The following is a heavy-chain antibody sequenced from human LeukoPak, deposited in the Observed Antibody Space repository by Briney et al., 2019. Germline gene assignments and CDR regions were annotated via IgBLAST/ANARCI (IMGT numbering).Heavy chain of an antibody. V-gene: IGHV3-7*03. CDR2: IKTDGSDK. CDR3: ARDSLIQYGSGSYWGFDY. D-gene: IGHD3-10*01. Sequence: GGSLRLSCAASGFTFSNYWMSWVRQAPGKGPEWVGDIKTDGSDKYYVGSVKGRFTISRDNAKNSLYLQMNSLRAEDTAVYYCARDSLIQYGSGSYWGFDYWGQGVLVTVSS. CDR1: GFTFSNYW. J-gene: IGHJ4*02.